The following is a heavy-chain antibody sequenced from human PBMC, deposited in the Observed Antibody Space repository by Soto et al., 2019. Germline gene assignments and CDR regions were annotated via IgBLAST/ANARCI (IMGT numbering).Heavy chain of an antibody. V-gene: IGHV4-34*01. CDR3: ARSRTIIAARRRVGAFDI. J-gene: IGHJ3*02. D-gene: IGHD6-6*01. Sequence: SETLSLTCAVYGGSFSGYYWSWIRQPPGKGLEWIGEINHSGSTNYNPSLKSRVTISVDTSKNQFSLKLSSVTAADTAVYYCARSRTIIAARRRVGAFDIWGQGTMVTVSS. CDR1: GGSFSGYY. CDR2: INHSGST.